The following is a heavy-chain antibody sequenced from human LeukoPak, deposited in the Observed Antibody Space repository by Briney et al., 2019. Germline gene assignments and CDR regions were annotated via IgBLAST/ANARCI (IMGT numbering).Heavy chain of an antibody. D-gene: IGHD3-10*01. Sequence: GGSLRLSCAASGFTFSSYWMSWVRQAPGKGLEWVSAISGSGGSTYYADSVKGRFTISRDNSKNTLYLQMNSLRAEDTAVYYCAKQNHRITMVRGTLAYWGQGTLVTVSS. V-gene: IGHV3-23*01. J-gene: IGHJ4*02. CDR2: ISGSGGST. CDR1: GFTFSSYW. CDR3: AKQNHRITMVRGTLAY.